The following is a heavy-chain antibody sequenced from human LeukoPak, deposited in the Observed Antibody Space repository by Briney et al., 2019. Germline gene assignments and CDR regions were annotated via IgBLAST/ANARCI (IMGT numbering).Heavy chain of an antibody. Sequence: SETLSLTCTVSGFSISSGYYWGWIRQPPGKGLEWIGSIYYSGSTYYNPSLKSRVTISVDTSKNQFSLKLSSVTAADTAVYYCARILYGDLWIIDYWGQGTLVTVSS. V-gene: IGHV4-38-2*02. CDR3: ARILYGDLWIIDY. D-gene: IGHD4-17*01. CDR1: GFSISSGYY. J-gene: IGHJ4*02. CDR2: IYYSGST.